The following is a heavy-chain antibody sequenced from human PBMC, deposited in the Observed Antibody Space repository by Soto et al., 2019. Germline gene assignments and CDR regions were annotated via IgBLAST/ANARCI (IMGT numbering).Heavy chain of an antibody. CDR1: GFTCSSYG. J-gene: IGHJ4*02. Sequence: QVQLVESGGGVGQPGRSLRLSCAASGFTCSSYGMHWVRQAPGTGLEWVAVISYDGSNKYYADSVKGRFTISRDNSKNTLYLQMNSLRAEDTAVYYCAKHHYGDYDSSNYWGQGTLVTVSS. CDR2: ISYDGSNK. D-gene: IGHD4-17*01. CDR3: AKHHYGDYDSSNY. V-gene: IGHV3-30*18.